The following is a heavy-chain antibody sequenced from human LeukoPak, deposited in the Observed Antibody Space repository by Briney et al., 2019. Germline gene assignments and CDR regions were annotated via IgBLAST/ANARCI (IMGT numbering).Heavy chain of an antibody. CDR1: GFTFSDYY. J-gene: IGHJ4*02. CDR3: ARVGWVNVDTAMMFDY. V-gene: IGHV3-11*06. CDR2: ISSSSSYT. D-gene: IGHD5-18*01. Sequence: PGGSLRLSCAASGFTFSDYYMSWIRQSPGKGLEWVSYISSSSSYTNYADSVKGRFTISRDNAKNSLYLQMNSLRAEDTAVYYCARVGWVNVDTAMMFDYWGQGTLVTVSS.